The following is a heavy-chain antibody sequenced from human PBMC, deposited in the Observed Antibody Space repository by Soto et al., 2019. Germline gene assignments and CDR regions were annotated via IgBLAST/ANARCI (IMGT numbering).Heavy chain of an antibody. CDR2: INTDGSST. D-gene: IGHD3-22*01. CDR3: AKTAFRDSRGYYYDY. Sequence: GGSLILSCAASGFTFSSYWMHWVRQAPGKGLVWVSRINTDGSSTNYADSVKGRFTISRDNAKNTLYLQMNSLRAEDTAVYYCAKTAFRDSRGYYYDYWGQGTLVTVSS. CDR1: GFTFSSYW. V-gene: IGHV3-74*01. J-gene: IGHJ4*01.